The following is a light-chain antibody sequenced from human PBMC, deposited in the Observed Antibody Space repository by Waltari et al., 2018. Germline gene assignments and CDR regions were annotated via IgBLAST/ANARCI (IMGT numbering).Light chain of an antibody. J-gene: IGLJ2*01. CDR3: SSYAGSSKGV. Sequence: QSALTQPAPVSGSPGQSITIPCTGTSSYVGNSKRVSWYQQHPGKAPKLMIYAVSKRPSGVSDRFSGSKSGDMASLTISGLQPEDEAEYFCSSYAGSSKGVFGGGTKVTVL. CDR1: SSYVGNSKR. V-gene: IGLV2-23*02. CDR2: AVS.